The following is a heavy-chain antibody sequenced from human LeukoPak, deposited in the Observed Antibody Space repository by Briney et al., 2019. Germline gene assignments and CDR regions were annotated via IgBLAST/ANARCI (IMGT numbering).Heavy chain of an antibody. CDR2: IFNDGSIT. CDR3: TREFGYCSGGTCYPHGFDI. D-gene: IGHD2-15*01. J-gene: IGHJ3*02. V-gene: IGHV3-74*01. CDR1: EFTFSNFA. Sequence: GGSLRLSCAASEFTFSNFAMSWVRQAPGKGLVWVSRIFNDGSITGYADSVKGRFTISRDNAKNTLYLQMNSLRAEDTALYYCTREFGYCSGGTCYPHGFDIWGQGTMVTVSS.